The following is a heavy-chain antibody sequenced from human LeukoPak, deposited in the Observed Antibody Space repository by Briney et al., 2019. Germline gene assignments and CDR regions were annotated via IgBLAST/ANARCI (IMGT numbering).Heavy chain of an antibody. J-gene: IGHJ4*02. V-gene: IGHV4-34*01. CDR3: ARGGSDIVVVPAAPVDWLFLPFFDY. Sequence: PSETLSLTCAVYGGSFSGYYWSWIRQPPGKGLEWIGEINHSGSTNYNPSLKSRVTISVDTSKNQFSLKLSSVTAADTAVYYCARGGSDIVVVPAAPVDWLFLPFFDYWGQGTLVTVSS. CDR1: GGSFSGYY. CDR2: INHSGST. D-gene: IGHD2-2*01.